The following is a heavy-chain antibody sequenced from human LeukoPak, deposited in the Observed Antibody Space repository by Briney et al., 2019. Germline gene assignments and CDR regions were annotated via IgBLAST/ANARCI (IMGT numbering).Heavy chain of an antibody. Sequence: ASVKVSCKASGCTFTSYAMHWVRQAPGQRLEWMGWINAGNGNTKYSQKFQGRVTITRDTSASTAYMELSSLRSEDTAVYYCARAEEGWELLYYYYGMDVWGQGTTVTVSS. CDR2: INAGNGNT. D-gene: IGHD1-26*01. CDR1: GCTFTSYA. J-gene: IGHJ6*02. V-gene: IGHV1-3*01. CDR3: ARAEEGWELLYYYYGMDV.